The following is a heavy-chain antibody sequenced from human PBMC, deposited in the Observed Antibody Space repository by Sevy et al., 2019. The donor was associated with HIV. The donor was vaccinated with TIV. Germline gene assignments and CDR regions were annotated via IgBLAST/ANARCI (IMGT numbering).Heavy chain of an antibody. Sequence: GGSLRLSCAASGFTFSSYAMHWVRQAPGKGLEWVAGISYDGSNKYYADSVKGRFTISRDNSKNTLYLQMNSLRAEDAAEYYCARDLSISFACAPEYWGQGTMVTVSS. J-gene: IGHJ4*02. V-gene: IGHV3-30-3*01. D-gene: IGHD3-10*01. CDR2: ISYDGSNK. CDR3: ARDLSISFACAPEY. CDR1: GFTFSSYA.